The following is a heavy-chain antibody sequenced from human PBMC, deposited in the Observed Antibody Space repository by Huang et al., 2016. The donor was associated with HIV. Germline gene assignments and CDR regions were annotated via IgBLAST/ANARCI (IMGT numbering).Heavy chain of an antibody. CDR1: GGSIRSDNYY. CDR2: IYYSGST. D-gene: IGHD3-10*01. J-gene: IGHJ4*02. Sequence: QLQLQESGPGLVKPSETLSLTCTVSGGSIRSDNYYWGWIRQPPGQGLEWIGSIYYSGSTHYNPSPKSRVTITVDTSKNHFSLKMRSVTAADTAVYYCARLPGSITMIRGVITDPYWGQGTLVTVSS. V-gene: IGHV4-39*01. CDR3: ARLPGSITMIRGVITDPY.